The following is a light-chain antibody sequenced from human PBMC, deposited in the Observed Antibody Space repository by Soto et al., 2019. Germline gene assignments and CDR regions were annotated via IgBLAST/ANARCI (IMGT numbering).Light chain of an antibody. V-gene: IGKV3-15*01. J-gene: IGKJ1*01. CDR2: GAD. CDR3: QQYDNWPPKWT. Sequence: DIVMTQSPATLSVSPGERATLSCRASQSVSSSLAWYQQKPGQAPRLLIYGADTRATGIPARFSGSGSGTEFTLTISSLQSEDSAVYYCQQYDNWPPKWTFGLGTKGDIK. CDR1: QSVSSS.